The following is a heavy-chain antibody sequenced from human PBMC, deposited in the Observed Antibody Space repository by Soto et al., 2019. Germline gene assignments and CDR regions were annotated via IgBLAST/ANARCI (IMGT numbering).Heavy chain of an antibody. D-gene: IGHD2-2*01. CDR3: AKDSCSSTSCSLAY. CDR2: ISWNGVIM. V-gene: IGHV3-9*01. CDR1: GFTFDDYA. Sequence: EVQLVESGGGLVQPGRALRLSCAASGFTFDDYAMHWVRQAPGKGLEWVSGISWNGVIMGYADSVKGRFTISRDNAKNSLYLQMNSLRAEDTALYYCAKDSCSSTSCSLAYWGQGTLVAVSS. J-gene: IGHJ4*02.